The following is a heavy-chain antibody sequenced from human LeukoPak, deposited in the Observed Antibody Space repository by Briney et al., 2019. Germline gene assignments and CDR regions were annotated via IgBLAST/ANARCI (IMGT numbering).Heavy chain of an antibody. Sequence: GASVKVSCKASGYTFTSYDNNWVRQATGQGLEWMDWMNPNSGNTGYAQKFQGRVTITRNTSISTAYMELSSLRSEDTAVYYCARDPEGPGDYSNYVGNYWGQGTLVTVSS. CDR3: ARDPEGPGDYSNYVGNY. V-gene: IGHV1-8*03. CDR2: MNPNSGNT. J-gene: IGHJ4*02. CDR1: GYTFTSYD. D-gene: IGHD4-11*01.